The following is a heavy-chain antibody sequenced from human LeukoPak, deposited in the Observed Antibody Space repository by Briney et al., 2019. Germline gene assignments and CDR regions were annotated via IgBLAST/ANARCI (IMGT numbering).Heavy chain of an antibody. J-gene: IGHJ4*02. Sequence: GGSLRLSCAASGFTFSSYEMNWVRQAPGKGLEWVSYISSSGSTIYYADSVKGRFTISRDDSKNTAYLQMNSLKTEDTAVYYCTGGIAADYYFDYWGQGTLVTVSS. CDR3: TGGIAADYYFDY. CDR2: ISSSGSTI. CDR1: GFTFSSYE. D-gene: IGHD6-13*01. V-gene: IGHV3-48*03.